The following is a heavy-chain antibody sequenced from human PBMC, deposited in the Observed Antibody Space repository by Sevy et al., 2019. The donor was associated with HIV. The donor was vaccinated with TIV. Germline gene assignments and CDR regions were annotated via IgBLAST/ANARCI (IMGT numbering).Heavy chain of an antibody. Sequence: GGSLRLSCAASGFTFSSYEMNWVRQAPGKGLEWVSYISSSGSTIYYADSVKGRFTISRDNAKNSLYLQMNSLGAEETAVYYCASTITMIVVGDAFDIWGQGTMVTVSS. D-gene: IGHD3-22*01. CDR1: GFTFSSYE. CDR3: ASTITMIVVGDAFDI. CDR2: ISSSGSTI. V-gene: IGHV3-48*03. J-gene: IGHJ3*02.